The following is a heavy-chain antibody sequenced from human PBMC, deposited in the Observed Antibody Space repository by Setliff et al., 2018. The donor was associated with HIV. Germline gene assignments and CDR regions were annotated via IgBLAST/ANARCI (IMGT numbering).Heavy chain of an antibody. V-gene: IGHV4-34*01. CDR1: GGSFSGYY. J-gene: IGHJ4*02. D-gene: IGHD4-17*01. Sequence: SETLSLTCAVYGGSFSGYYWSWIRQPPGKGLEWIGEITHRGITDYNPSLKSRVTISVDTSKNQFSLKVTSVTAADTAVYYCARHRKDDYFLTAYFDSLGQGTLVTVSS. CDR2: ITHRGIT. CDR3: ARHRKDDYFLTAYFDS.